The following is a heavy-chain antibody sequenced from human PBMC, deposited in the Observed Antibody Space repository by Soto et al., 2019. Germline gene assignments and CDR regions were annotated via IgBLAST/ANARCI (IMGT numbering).Heavy chain of an antibody. CDR3: ARPEYSSSSYGMDV. J-gene: IGHJ6*02. Sequence: GGSLRLSCAASGLTFRYWMNWVRQAPGKGLEWVGRIKSNNDGATTDYAAPVKGRFTISRDNAKNSLYPQMNSLRDEDTAVYYCARPEYSSSSYGMDVWGQGTTVTVSS. CDR1: GLTFRYW. V-gene: IGHV3-15*07. CDR2: IKSNNDGATT. D-gene: IGHD6-6*01.